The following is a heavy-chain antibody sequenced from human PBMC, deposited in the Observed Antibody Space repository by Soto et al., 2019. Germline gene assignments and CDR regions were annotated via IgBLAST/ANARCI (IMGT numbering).Heavy chain of an antibody. CDR1: GGSISSGGYS. D-gene: IGHD2-15*01. J-gene: IGHJ6*02. Sequence: PSETLSLTCAVSGGSISSGGYSWSWIRQPPGKGLEWIGYIYHSGSTYYNPSLKSRVTISVDRSKNQFSLKLSSVTAADTAVYYCARDLGYCSGGSCYWGDGNYYYYGMDVWGQGTTVTVSS. CDR2: IYHSGST. V-gene: IGHV4-30-2*01. CDR3: ARDLGYCSGGSCYWGDGNYYYYGMDV.